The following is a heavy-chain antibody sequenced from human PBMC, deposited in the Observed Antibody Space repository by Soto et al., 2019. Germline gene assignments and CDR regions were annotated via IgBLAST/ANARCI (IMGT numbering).Heavy chain of an antibody. J-gene: IGHJ3*02. D-gene: IGHD5-12*01. Sequence: QTRSLACAISGYLVSVNIAAWNFIIRSPSRGLEWLGRTYYRSKWYNDYAVSVKSRITINPDTSKNQFSLQLNSVTPEDTAVYYCPRAEMATIPLAAFGIWGRGPMVTVPS. CDR1: GYLVSVNIAA. CDR2: TYYRSKWYN. CDR3: PRAEMATIPLAAFGI. V-gene: IGHV6-1*01.